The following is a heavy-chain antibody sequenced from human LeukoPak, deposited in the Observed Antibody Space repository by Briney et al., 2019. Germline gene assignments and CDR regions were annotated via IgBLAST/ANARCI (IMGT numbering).Heavy chain of an antibody. CDR2: INHSGTT. Sequence: SETLSLTCAVAGGSISSTYWWTWVRPPPGKGLEWVGEINHSGTTHYNPSLEGRVTISLDKSKNQFSLMVTSVTAADTAVYYCARDVPGSGLNLDYWGQGTLVAVSS. V-gene: IGHV4-4*02. J-gene: IGHJ4*02. D-gene: IGHD3-10*01. CDR3: ARDVPGSGLNLDY. CDR1: GGSISSTYW.